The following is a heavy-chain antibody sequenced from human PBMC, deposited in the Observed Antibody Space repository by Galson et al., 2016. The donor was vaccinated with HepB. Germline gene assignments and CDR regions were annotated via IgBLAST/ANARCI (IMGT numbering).Heavy chain of an antibody. CDR3: ARPRASWGVGGQNYFDD. D-gene: IGHD7-27*01. Sequence: SETLSLTCTVSGGSIRTSSYYWGWIRQPPGKGLEWIGNIYYSGSPYYNPSFNSRVTISIDTSKNQFSLKLTSVTAEDTAVYFCARPRASWGVGGQNYFDDWGQGTLVTVSS. J-gene: IGHJ4*02. CDR2: IYYSGSP. CDR1: GGSIRTSSYY. V-gene: IGHV4-39*01.